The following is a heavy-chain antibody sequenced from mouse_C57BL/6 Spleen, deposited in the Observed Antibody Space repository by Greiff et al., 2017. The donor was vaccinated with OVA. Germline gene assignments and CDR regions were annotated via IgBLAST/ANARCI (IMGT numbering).Heavy chain of an antibody. V-gene: IGHV5-6*01. J-gene: IGHJ2*01. CDR1: GFTFSSYG. D-gene: IGHD3-2*02. CDR3: ARFTAQATYYFDY. CDR2: ISSGGSYT. Sequence: EVKVVESGGDLVKPGGSLKLSCAASGFTFSSYGMSWVRQTPDKRLEWVATISSGGSYTSYPDSVKGRFTISRDNAKNTLYLQMSSLKSEDTAMYYCARFTAQATYYFDYWGQGTTLTVSS.